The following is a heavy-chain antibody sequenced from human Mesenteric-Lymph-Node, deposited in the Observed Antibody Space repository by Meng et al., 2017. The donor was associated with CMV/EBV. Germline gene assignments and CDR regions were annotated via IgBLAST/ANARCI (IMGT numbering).Heavy chain of an antibody. V-gene: IGHV3-49*04. CDR2: IRSKIYGGAT. CDR1: GFIFGDYA. J-gene: IGHJ5*02. CDR3: TRGSTVVGNWFDP. D-gene: IGHD4-23*01. Sequence: GGSLRLSCIGSGFIFGDYAMSWGRQAPGKGLEWVGFIRSKIYGGATEYAASVKGRFTISRDDSKNIAYLQMNSLKIEDTAVYYCTRGSTVVGNWFDPWGQGTLVTVSS.